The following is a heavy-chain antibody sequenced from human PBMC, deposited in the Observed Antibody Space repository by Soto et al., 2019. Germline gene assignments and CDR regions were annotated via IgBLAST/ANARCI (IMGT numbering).Heavy chain of an antibody. Sequence: EVGLVETGGDLIQPGGSLRLSCAVSGFTVSNNYMYWVRQPPGKGLEWVSLIYSHGDTRYADSVRGRFTVSRDNSKNTPYLQMNSLRSEDTAVYYCARKTDSGGNGGFWGQGTLVTVSS. D-gene: IGHD2-15*01. J-gene: IGHJ4*02. CDR2: IYSHGDT. V-gene: IGHV3-53*05. CDR1: GFTVSNNY. CDR3: ARKTDSGGNGGF.